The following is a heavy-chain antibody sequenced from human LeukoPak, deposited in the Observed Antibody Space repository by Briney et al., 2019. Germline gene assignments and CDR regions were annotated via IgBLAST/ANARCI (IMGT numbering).Heavy chain of an antibody. J-gene: IGHJ2*01. D-gene: IGHD3-3*01. CDR3: AREERADYDFWSGYADNWYFDF. Sequence: SETLSLTCSVSGGSISNYYWSWIRQPLGKGLEWIGHVYYTGTTNYNPSLQSRVTISVDTSKNQLSLKLTPVTAADTAVYYCAREERADYDFWSGYADNWYFDFWGRGTLVTVSS. CDR1: GGSISNYY. CDR2: VYYTGTT. V-gene: IGHV4-59*12.